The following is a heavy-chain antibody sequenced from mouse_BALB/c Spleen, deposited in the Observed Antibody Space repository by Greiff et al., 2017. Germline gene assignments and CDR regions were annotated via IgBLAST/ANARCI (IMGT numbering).Heavy chain of an antibody. Sequence: QVQLKESGAELARPGASVKLSCKASGYTFTSYWMQWVKQRPGQGLEWIGAIYPGDGDTRYTQKFKGKATLTADKSSSTAYMQLSSLASEDSAVYYCARGLEGWGQGTTLTVSS. D-gene: IGHD2-4*01. CDR1: GYTFTSYW. V-gene: IGHV1-87*01. CDR3: ARGLEG. CDR2: IYPGDGDT. J-gene: IGHJ2*01.